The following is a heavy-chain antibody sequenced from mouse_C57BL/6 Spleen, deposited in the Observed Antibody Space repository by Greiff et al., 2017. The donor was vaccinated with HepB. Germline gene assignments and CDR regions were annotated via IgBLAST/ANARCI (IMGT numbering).Heavy chain of an antibody. CDR3: ARDRDGYYAHYFDY. V-gene: IGHV3-6*01. CDR1: GYSITSGYY. Sequence: DVQLQESGPGLVKPSQSLSLTCSVTGYSITSGYYWNWIRQFPGNNLEWMGYISYDGSNNYNPSLKNRISITRDTSKNQFFLKLNSVTTEDTATYYCARDRDGYYAHYFDYWGQGTTLTVSS. D-gene: IGHD2-3*01. CDR2: ISYDGSN. J-gene: IGHJ2*01.